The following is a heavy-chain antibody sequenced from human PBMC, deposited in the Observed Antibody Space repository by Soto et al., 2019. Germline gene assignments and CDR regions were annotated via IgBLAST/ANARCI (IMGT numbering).Heavy chain of an antibody. J-gene: IGHJ4*02. CDR1: GYTFTSYD. CDR3: ARVRYSSGWYPQIFDY. V-gene: IGHV1-8*01. Sequence: QVQLVQSGAEVKKPGASVKVSCKASGYTFTSYDINWVRQATGQGLEWMGWMNPNSGNTGYAQQFQGRVTMTRNTSMSTAYTELSSLRSEDTAVYYCARVRYSSGWYPQIFDYWGQGTLVTVSS. D-gene: IGHD6-19*01. CDR2: MNPNSGNT.